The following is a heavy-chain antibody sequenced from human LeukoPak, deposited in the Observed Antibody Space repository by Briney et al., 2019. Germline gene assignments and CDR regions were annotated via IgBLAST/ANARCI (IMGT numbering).Heavy chain of an antibody. CDR1: GFSLNEYG. V-gene: IGHV3-30*03. D-gene: IGHD3-22*01. CDR2: VSYDGSHK. Sequence: PGRSLRLSCVGSGFSLNEYGIHWVRQAPGKGLEWVAVVSYDGSHKYYADSVKGRFTISRDTSSDTVSLQMNSLRVEDTASYYCARDRINMMVLGHDSGLDCWGQGTLVTVSS. CDR3: ARDRINMMVLGHDSGLDC. J-gene: IGHJ4*02.